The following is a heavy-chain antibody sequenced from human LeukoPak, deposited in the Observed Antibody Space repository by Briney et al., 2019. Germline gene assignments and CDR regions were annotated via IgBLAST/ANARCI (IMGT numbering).Heavy chain of an antibody. CDR3: ARTTPSGSYFDY. D-gene: IGHD1-26*01. V-gene: IGHV4-59*08. CDR2: IYYSGST. CDR1: GGSISSYY. Sequence: SETLSLTCTVSGGSISSYYWSWIRQPPGKGLEWIGYIYYSGSTNYNPSLKSRVTISVDTSKNQFSLKLSSVTAADTAVYCCARTTPSGSYFDYWGQGTLVTVSS. J-gene: IGHJ4*02.